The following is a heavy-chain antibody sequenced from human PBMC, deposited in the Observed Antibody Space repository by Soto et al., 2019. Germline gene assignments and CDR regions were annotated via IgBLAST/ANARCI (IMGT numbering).Heavy chain of an antibody. CDR2: IDYRGST. CDR1: GDSISSGGHY. D-gene: IGHD4-4*01. CDR3: VRESAVTKYPLGF. Sequence: QVQLQESGPGLVKPSQTLSLTCNVSGDSISSGGHYWSWIRQPPGEGLEWIGYIDYRGSTNYNASLKSRLTISVDTSKNEFSLKLTSVTDADTAVYYCVRESAVTKYPLGFWGQGTLVTVSS. J-gene: IGHJ1*01. V-gene: IGHV4-30-4*01.